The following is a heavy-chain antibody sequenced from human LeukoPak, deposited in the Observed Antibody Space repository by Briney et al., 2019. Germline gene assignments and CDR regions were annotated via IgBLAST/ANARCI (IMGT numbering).Heavy chain of an antibody. J-gene: IGHJ6*02. Sequence: GESLKISCKGSGYSFTSYWIGWVRQMPGKGLEWMGTIYPGDSDTRYSPSFQGQVTISADKSISTAYLQWSSLKASDTAMYYCARHRGAIVVVPAATSTNFYGMEVWGQGTTVTVSS. D-gene: IGHD2-2*01. CDR2: IYPGDSDT. CDR1: GYSFTSYW. CDR3: ARHRGAIVVVPAATSTNFYGMEV. V-gene: IGHV5-51*01.